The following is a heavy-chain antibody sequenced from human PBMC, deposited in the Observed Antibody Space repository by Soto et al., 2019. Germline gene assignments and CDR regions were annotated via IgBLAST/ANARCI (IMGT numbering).Heavy chain of an antibody. J-gene: IGHJ4*02. D-gene: IGHD5-12*01. CDR3: ASGIKLWLRRINNGYSG. V-gene: IGHV1-69*12. Sequence: QVQLVQSGAEVKKPESSVKVSCKAPGGTFSTYAISWVRQAPGQGLEWMGGIIPMFGTANYAQRFPDRVTITADESTNTVYMELSSLRSEDTAAYFCASGIKLWLRRINNGYSGWGQGTLVTVSS. CDR1: GGTFSTYA. CDR2: IIPMFGTA.